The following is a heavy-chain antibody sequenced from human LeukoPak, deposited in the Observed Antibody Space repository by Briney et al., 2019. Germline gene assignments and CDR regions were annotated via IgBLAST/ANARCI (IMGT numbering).Heavy chain of an antibody. J-gene: IGHJ4*02. CDR1: GYIFTGYY. CDR2: INPDGGGT. V-gene: IGHV1-2*02. CDR3: ARGTGGSLSSIDK. D-gene: IGHD2-8*02. Sequence: GASVKVSCKASGYIFTGYYIHWVRQTPGQGLEWMGWINPDGGGTNYAQKFQGRVTMTRDTSITTVSLELTSLRSDDTAVYYCARGTGGSLSSIDKWGQGALVTVSS.